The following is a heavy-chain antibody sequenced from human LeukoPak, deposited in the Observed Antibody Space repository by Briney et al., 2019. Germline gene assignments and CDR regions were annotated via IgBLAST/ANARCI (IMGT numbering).Heavy chain of an antibody. Sequence: PGGSLRLSCAASGFTVSSNYMSWVRQTPGKGLEWVSVIYSGGSTYYADSVKGRFTISRDNSKNTLYLQMNSLRAEDTAVYYCARARSSKWELLLWGQGTLVTVSS. V-gene: IGHV3-66*02. D-gene: IGHD1-26*01. CDR2: IYSGGST. CDR3: ARARSSKWELLL. CDR1: GFTVSSNY. J-gene: IGHJ4*02.